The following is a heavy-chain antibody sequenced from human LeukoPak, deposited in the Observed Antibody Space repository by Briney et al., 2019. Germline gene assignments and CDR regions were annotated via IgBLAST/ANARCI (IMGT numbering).Heavy chain of an antibody. Sequence: GGSLRLSCVASGFTFSSYAMTWVRQAPGKGLEWVSSISAGGYSTYYADSVRGRFTISRDKSKNTLYLQMNSLRAEDTAVYYCSKDAHSSSSTGWGQGTLVTVSS. J-gene: IGHJ4*02. CDR3: SKDAHSSSSTG. CDR2: ISAGGYST. V-gene: IGHV3-23*01. D-gene: IGHD6-13*01. CDR1: GFTFSSYA.